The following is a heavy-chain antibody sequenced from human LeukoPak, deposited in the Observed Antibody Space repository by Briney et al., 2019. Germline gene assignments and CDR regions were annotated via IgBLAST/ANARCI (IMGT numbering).Heavy chain of an antibody. CDR1: GYTFTGYY. V-gene: IGHV1-2*02. J-gene: IGHJ4*02. Sequence: GASVKVSCKASGYTFTGYYMHWVRQAPGQGLEWMGWINPNSGGTNYAQKFQGRVTMTRDTSISTAYMELTRLRSDDTAVYYCARDNGDYWFDYWGQETLVTVSS. D-gene: IGHD4-17*01. CDR3: ARDNGDYWFDY. CDR2: INPNSGGT.